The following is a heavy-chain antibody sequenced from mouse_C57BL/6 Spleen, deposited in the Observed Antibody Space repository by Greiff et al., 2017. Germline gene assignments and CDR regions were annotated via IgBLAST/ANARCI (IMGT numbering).Heavy chain of an antibody. D-gene: IGHD2-3*01. V-gene: IGHV1-82*01. Sequence: VQLQQSGPELVKPGASVKISCKASGYAFSRSWMNWVKQRPGQGLEWIGRIYPGDGDTNYNGKFKGKATLTADKSSSTAYMQLSSLTSKDAAVYVGATPYDGYPPWYAYWGQGTLVTVSA. CDR3: ATPYDGYPPWYAY. CDR2: IYPGDGDT. J-gene: IGHJ3*01. CDR1: GYAFSRSW.